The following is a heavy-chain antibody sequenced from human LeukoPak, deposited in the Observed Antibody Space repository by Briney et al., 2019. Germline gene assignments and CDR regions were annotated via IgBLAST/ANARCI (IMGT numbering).Heavy chain of an antibody. CDR3: AKEGAYPIITYDS. J-gene: IGHJ5*01. V-gene: IGHV3-7*01. CDR1: GFTFSTAW. CDR2: INEGGSVT. Sequence: GGSLRLSCAPSGFTFSTAWMTWVRQAPGKGLEWLGNINEGGSVTNYVDSVRGRFSISRDNAKNTMYLQMSSLRVEDTAVYYCAKEGAYPIITYDSWGQGALVTVSS. D-gene: IGHD3-10*01.